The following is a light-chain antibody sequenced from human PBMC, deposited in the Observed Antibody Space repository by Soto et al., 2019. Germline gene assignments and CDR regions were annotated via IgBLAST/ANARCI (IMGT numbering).Light chain of an antibody. CDR2: DSS. J-gene: IGKJ5*01. CDR3: QQRSNWQTIT. V-gene: IGKV3-11*01. Sequence: EIVLTQSPATLSLSPGERATLSCRASQSVSSSLAWYRQKPGQALSLLIYDSSNRATGTPARFSGSGSGTDFTLTISHLEPEDFAVYYCQQRSNWQTITFGQGKRLEIK. CDR1: QSVSSS.